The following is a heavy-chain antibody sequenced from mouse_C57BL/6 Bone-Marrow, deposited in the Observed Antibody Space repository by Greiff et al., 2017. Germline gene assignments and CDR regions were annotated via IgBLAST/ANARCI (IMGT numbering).Heavy chain of an antibody. CDR2: INPYNGGT. CDR1: GYTFTDYY. V-gene: IGHV1-19*01. Sequence: EVTLQESGPVLVKPGASVKMSCKASGYTFTDYYMNWVKQSHGKSLEWIGVINPYNGGTSYNQKFKGKATLTVDKASSTTYMELNSLTSEDDAFYYCARRGVYNYEYFDYGGQGTTLTVSS. J-gene: IGHJ2*01. CDR3: ARRGVYNYEYFDY. D-gene: IGHD2-12*01.